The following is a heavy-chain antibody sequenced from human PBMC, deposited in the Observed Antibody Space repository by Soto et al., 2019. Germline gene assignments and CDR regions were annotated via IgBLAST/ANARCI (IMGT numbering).Heavy chain of an antibody. J-gene: IGHJ3*02. CDR3: AKESAIPAVLRFLEWPRPTFDI. V-gene: IGHV3-33*06. D-gene: IGHD3-3*01. CDR1: GFTFSSYG. Sequence: QPGGSLRLSCAASGFTFSSYGMHWVRQAPGKGLEWVAVIWYDGSNKYYADSVKGRFTISRDNSKNTLYLQMNSLRAEDTAVYYCAKESAIPAVLRFLEWPRPTFDIWGQGTMVTVSS. CDR2: IWYDGSNK.